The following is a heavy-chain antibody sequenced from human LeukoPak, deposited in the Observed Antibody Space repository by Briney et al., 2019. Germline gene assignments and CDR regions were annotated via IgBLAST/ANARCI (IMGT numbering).Heavy chain of an antibody. V-gene: IGHV3-23*01. D-gene: IGHD6-19*01. J-gene: IGHJ4*02. CDR3: AKDTPLATYTSGWSSNSFDY. CDR1: GFTFSSFA. CDR2: ITGGSGAK. Sequence: GGSLRLSCTASGFTFSSFAMNWVRQAPGKGLEWVSTITGGSGAKYYADSVKGRFTISRDNSKDTMYLQMHSLRAEDTAVYFYAKDTPLATYTSGWSSNSFDYWGQGTLVAVSS.